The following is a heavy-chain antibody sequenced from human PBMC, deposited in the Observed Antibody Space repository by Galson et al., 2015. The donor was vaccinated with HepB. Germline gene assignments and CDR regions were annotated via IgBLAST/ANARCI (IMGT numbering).Heavy chain of an antibody. J-gene: IGHJ4*02. CDR3: ARGTIASSYSSIGF. CDR1: GFTFSSYA. CDR2: MSYDGSNE. V-gene: IGHV3-30-3*01. Sequence: SLRLSCAASGFTFSSYAMYWVRQAPGKGLGWVAVMSYDGSNEYYADSVKGRFTISRDNSNSTLFLQMNSLRADDTAVYYCARGTIASSYSSIGFWGQGSLVTVSS. D-gene: IGHD2-2*02.